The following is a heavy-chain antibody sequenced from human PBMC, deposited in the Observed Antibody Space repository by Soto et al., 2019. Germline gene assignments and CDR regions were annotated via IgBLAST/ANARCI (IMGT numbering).Heavy chain of an antibody. CDR2: IGVSEGST. Sequence: GGSLRLSCAASRFTFSNFAMSWVRQAPGKGLEWISSIGVSEGSTYYTDSVRGRFTISRDNSKNTLYLQMNSLRVEDTALYYCAKVMYTWNDVAAFDSWGQGTLVTVSS. CDR3: AKVMYTWNDVAAFDS. CDR1: RFTFSNFA. J-gene: IGHJ4*02. V-gene: IGHV3-23*01. D-gene: IGHD1-1*01.